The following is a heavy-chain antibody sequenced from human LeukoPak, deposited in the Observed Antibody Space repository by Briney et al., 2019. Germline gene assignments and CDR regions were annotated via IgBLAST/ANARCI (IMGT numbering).Heavy chain of an antibody. D-gene: IGHD6-13*01. CDR2: ISSSSSYI. CDR1: GFTFSSYS. J-gene: IGHJ4*02. V-gene: IGHV3-21*04. CDR3: AKGTTNYSRIKYLDY. Sequence: GGSLRLSCAASGFTFSSYSMNWVRQAPGKGLEWVSSISSSSSYIYYADSVKGRFTISRDNSKNTLYLQMNSLRAEDTAIYYCAKGTTNYSRIKYLDYWGQGTLVTVST.